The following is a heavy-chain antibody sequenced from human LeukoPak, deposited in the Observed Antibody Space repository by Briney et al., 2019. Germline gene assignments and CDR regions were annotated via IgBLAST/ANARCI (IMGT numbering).Heavy chain of an antibody. J-gene: IGHJ4*02. Sequence: GGFLRLSCAASGFTFSSYAMSWVRQAPGKGLEWVSAISGSGGSTYYADSGEGRFTISRDNSNNTLYLKMNSLRAEDTAVYYCATQEMATIGDYWGQRTLVTVSS. V-gene: IGHV3-23*01. CDR1: GFTFSSYA. CDR2: ISGSGGST. D-gene: IGHD5-24*01. CDR3: ATQEMATIGDY.